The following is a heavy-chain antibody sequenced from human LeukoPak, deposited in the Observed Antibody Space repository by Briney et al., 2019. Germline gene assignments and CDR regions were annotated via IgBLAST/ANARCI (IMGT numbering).Heavy chain of an antibody. V-gene: IGHV3-23*01. D-gene: IGHD2-15*01. CDR3: GRQLGYCSVGSCYFDS. J-gene: IGHJ4*02. Sequence: PGGSLRLSCAASGFTFSNYAMTWVRQAPGKGLEWVSSINPSNGATYDADSVKGRFTISRDNSKNTLYLQMNSLRAEDTALCYCGRQLGYCSVGSCYFDSWGQGTLVTVSS. CDR1: GFTFSNYA. CDR2: INPSNGAT.